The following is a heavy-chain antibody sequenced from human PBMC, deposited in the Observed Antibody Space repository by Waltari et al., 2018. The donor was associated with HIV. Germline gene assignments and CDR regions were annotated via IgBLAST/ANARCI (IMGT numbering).Heavy chain of an antibody. Sequence: QVQLQESGPGLVKPSQTLSLTCTVSGGSISSGSYYWSWIRQPAGKGLEWIGRIYTSGSTNYNPSLNSRVTISVDTSKNQFSLKLSSVTAADTAVYYCARGATVTLGFWYFDLWGRGTLVTVSS. D-gene: IGHD4-17*01. CDR3: ARGATVTLGFWYFDL. V-gene: IGHV4-61*02. J-gene: IGHJ2*01. CDR2: IYTSGST. CDR1: GGSISSGSYY.